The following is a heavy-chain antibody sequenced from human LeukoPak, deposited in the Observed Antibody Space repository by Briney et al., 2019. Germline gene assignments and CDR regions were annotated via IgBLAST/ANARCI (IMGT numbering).Heavy chain of an antibody. V-gene: IGHV3-23*01. Sequence: PGGSLRLSCAASGFTFRNYAMGWVRQAPGKGLEWVSAISASGGTPYYADSVKGRFTISRDDSQNTLYLQMNSLRAEDTAVYYCAKRHIAALGGDAFDAWGQGTMVTVSS. D-gene: IGHD5-12*01. CDR1: GFTFRNYA. CDR3: AKRHIAALGGDAFDA. J-gene: IGHJ3*01. CDR2: ISASGGTP.